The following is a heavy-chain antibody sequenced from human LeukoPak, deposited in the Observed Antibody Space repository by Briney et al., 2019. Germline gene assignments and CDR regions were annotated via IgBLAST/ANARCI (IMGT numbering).Heavy chain of an antibody. D-gene: IGHD3-10*01. J-gene: IGHJ4*02. Sequence: PGGSLRLSCAASGFTFSSYCMDWVRQTPGKGLEWVSGINWNGGSTGYADSVKGRFTISRDNAKNSLYLQMNSLRAEDTALYYCARVLVLWFGESLDYWGQGTLVTVSS. CDR1: GFTFSSYC. V-gene: IGHV3-20*04. CDR2: INWNGGST. CDR3: ARVLVLWFGESLDY.